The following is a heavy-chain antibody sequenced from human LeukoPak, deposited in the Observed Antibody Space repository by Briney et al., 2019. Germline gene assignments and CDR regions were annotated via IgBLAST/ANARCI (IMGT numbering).Heavy chain of an antibody. V-gene: IGHV3-11*04. CDR1: GFTFSDYY. D-gene: IGHD1-7*01. J-gene: IGHJ6*03. CDR3: ARVSRYNWNYVRANYYYYMDV. CDR2: ISSSGSTI. Sequence: GGSLRLSCAASGFTFSDYYMSWIRQAPGKGLEWVSYISSSGSTIYYADSVKGRFTISRDNAKNSLYLQMNSLRAEDTAVYYCARVSRYNWNYVRANYYYYMDVWGKGTTVTVSS.